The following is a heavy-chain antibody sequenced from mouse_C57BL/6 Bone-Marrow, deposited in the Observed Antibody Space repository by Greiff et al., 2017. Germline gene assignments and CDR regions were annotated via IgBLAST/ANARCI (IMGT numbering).Heavy chain of an antibody. V-gene: IGHV1-53*01. CDR1: SYTFTSYW. J-gene: IGHJ1*03. D-gene: IGHD2-5*01. CDR2: INPSNGGT. CDR3: APYYSNYGWYCDV. Sequence: QVQLKQPGTELVKPGASVKLSCKASSYTFTSYWMHWVKQRPGQGLEWIGNINPSNGGTNYNEKFKSKGTLTVDKSSSTAYMQLSSLTSEDSAVYYCAPYYSNYGWYCDVWGTGTTVTVSS.